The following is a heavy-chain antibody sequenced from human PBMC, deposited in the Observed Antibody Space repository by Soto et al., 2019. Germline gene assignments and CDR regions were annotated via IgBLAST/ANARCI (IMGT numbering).Heavy chain of an antibody. D-gene: IGHD1-26*01. J-gene: IGHJ6*02. CDR1: GFTVSSNY. CDR2: IYSGGST. CDR3: ARDRWELNYYYYGMDV. Sequence: GGSLRLSCAASGFTVSSNYMSWVRQAPGKGLEWVSVIYSGGSTYYADSVKGRFTISRDNSKNTLYLQMNSLRAEDTAVYYCARDRWELNYYYYGMDVWGQGTTVTVSS. V-gene: IGHV3-53*01.